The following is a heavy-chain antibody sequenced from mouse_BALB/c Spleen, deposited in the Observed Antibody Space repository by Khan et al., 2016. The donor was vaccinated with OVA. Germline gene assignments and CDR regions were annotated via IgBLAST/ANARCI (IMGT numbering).Heavy chain of an antibody. CDR1: GYTFTSYW. CDR3: DSESYYGRSCNAMDY. D-gene: IGHD1-1*01. Sequence: DLVKPGASVKLSCKASGYTFTSYWINWIKQRPGQGLEWIGRIGPGSSNAYYNDMFKDKATLTVDTSSNTAYIQLSSLSSEDSDVYFYDSESYYGRSCNAMDYWGQGTTVTVSA. J-gene: IGHJ4*01. CDR2: IGPGSSNA. V-gene: IGHV1S41*01.